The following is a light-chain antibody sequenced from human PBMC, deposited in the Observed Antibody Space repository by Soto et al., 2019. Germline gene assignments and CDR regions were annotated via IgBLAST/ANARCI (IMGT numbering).Light chain of an antibody. CDR3: QQSDTYST. CDR2: KAS. J-gene: IGKJ1*01. Sequence: DIQMTQSPSTLSASEGDRVTITCRASQSISTWLAWYQQKPGKAPKLLIYKASSLESGVPSRFSGSGSGTEFTLTISSLQPDDFATYYCQQSDTYSTFGQGTRVEV. CDR1: QSISTW. V-gene: IGKV1-5*03.